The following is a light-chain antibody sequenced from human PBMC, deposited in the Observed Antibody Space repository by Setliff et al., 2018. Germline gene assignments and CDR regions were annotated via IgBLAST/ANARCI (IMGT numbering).Light chain of an antibody. CDR2: EVS. V-gene: IGLV2-11*01. CDR1: SSDVGGYNY. J-gene: IGLJ2*01. CDR3: CSYAGSRTVI. Sequence: QSALTQPRSVSGSPGQSVTISCTGTSSDVGGYNYVSWYQQHPGKAPKLMIYEVSKRPSGVPDRFSGSKSGNTASLIISGLQAEGEADYYCCSYAGSRTVIFGGGTKVTVL.